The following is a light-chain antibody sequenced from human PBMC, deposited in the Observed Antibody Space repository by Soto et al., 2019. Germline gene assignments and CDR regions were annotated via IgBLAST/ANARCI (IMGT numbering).Light chain of an antibody. CDR1: SSNIGSNS. CDR3: AAWDDSRNWV. CDR2: RNH. Sequence: QAVLTQPPSASGTPGQTVTISCSGSSSNIGSNSAYWYQQIPGTAPKLIIYRNHQRPSGVPDRFSGSKSGTSASLTISGLQSEDEADYHCAAWDDSRNWVFGGGTQLTVL. J-gene: IGLJ3*02. V-gene: IGLV1-44*01.